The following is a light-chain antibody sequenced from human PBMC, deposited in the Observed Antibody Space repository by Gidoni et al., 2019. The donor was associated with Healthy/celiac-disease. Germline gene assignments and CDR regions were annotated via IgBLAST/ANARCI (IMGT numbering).Light chain of an antibody. V-gene: IGLV2-11*01. CDR1: SSDFGGYNY. CDR2: DVS. CDR3: CSYAGSYTVV. Sequence: QSALTQPRSVSRSPGPAVTISCTGPSSDFGGYNYVSWYQQNPGKAPKLMIYDVSTRPSGVPDRFSGSKSGNTASLTISGLQAEDEADYYCCSYAGSYTVVFGGGTKLTVL. J-gene: IGLJ2*01.